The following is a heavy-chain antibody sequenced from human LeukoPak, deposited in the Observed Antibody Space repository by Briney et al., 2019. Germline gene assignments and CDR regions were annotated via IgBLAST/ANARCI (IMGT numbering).Heavy chain of an antibody. J-gene: IGHJ4*02. D-gene: IGHD1-26*01. CDR3: ATGGGMVGATPDY. CDR1: GFTFTYYW. Sequence: GGSLRLSCTASGFTFTYYWMHWVRQAPGKGLVWVSQINSDGSSTNYADSVKGRFTISRDNAKNTLYLQMNSLRVEDTALYYCATGGGMVGATPDYWGQGTLVTVSS. V-gene: IGHV3-74*01. CDR2: INSDGSST.